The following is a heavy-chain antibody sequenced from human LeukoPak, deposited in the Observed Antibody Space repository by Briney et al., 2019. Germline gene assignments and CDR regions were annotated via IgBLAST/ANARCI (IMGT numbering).Heavy chain of an antibody. CDR1: GYTFTSYG. J-gene: IGHJ4*02. V-gene: IGHV1-18*01. D-gene: IGHD3-22*01. CDR3: ARDLTRYYYDSSGYPPDY. Sequence: ASVKVSCKASGYTFTSYGISWVRQAPGQGLEWMGWISAYNGNTNYAQKLQGRVTMTTDTSTSTAYMELRSLRSDDTAVYYCARDLTRYYYDSSGYPPDYWGQGTLVTVSS. CDR2: ISAYNGNT.